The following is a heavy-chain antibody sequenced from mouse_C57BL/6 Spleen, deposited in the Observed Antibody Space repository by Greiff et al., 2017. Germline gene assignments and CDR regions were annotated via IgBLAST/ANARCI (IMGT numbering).Heavy chain of an antibody. D-gene: IGHD2-5*01. V-gene: IGHV1-55*01. CDR3: ARGGYSNYPDYYAMDY. CDR1: GYTFTSYW. CDR2: IYPGSGST. Sequence: VQLQQPGAELVKPGASVKMSCKASGYTFTSYWITWVKQRPGQGLEWIGDIYPGSGSTNYNEKFKSKATLTVDTSSSTAYMQLSSLTSEDSAVYCCARGGYSNYPDYYAMDYWGQGTSVTVSS. J-gene: IGHJ4*01.